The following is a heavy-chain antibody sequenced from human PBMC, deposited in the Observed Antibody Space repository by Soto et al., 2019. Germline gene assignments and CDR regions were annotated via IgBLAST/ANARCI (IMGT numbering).Heavy chain of an antibody. D-gene: IGHD6-19*01. CDR3: ARNRGWEMLDY. Sequence: EVQLVESGGALVQPGGSLRLSCATSGFTFTHYWMNWVRQAPGKGLEWVANINIDGTEKYYEDSVKGRFTISRDNAKNSLYLHRDSLRDEDMAVYYCARNRGWEMLDYWGQGTRVTVSS. CDR1: GFTFTHYW. J-gene: IGHJ4*02. V-gene: IGHV3-7*01. CDR2: INIDGTEK.